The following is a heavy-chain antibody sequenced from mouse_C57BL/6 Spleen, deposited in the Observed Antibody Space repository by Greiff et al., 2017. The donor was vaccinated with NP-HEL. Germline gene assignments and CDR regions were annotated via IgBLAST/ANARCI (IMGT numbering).Heavy chain of an antibody. V-gene: IGHV1-72*01. CDR1: GYTFTSYW. J-gene: IGHJ3*01. CDR3: ARYYYGSSYWFAY. CDR2: IDPNSGGT. D-gene: IGHD1-1*01. Sequence: QVQLQQPGAELVKPGASVTLSCKASGYTFTSYWMHWVKQRPGRGLEWIGRIDPNSGGTKYNEKFKSKATLTVDKPSSTAYMQLSSLTSDDSAVYYCARYYYGSSYWFAYWGQGTLVTVSA.